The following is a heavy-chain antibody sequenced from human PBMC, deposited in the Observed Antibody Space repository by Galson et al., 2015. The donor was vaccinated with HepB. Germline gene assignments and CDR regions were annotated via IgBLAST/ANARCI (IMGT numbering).Heavy chain of an antibody. V-gene: IGHV3-7*01. CDR2: IKQDGSEK. D-gene: IGHD3-10*01. CDR1: GFTFSSYW. Sequence: SLRLSCAASGFTFSSYWMCWVRQAPGKGLEWVANIKQDGSEKYYVDSVKGRFTISRDNAKNSLYLQTNSLRAEDTAVYYCATMVRGVIITSYFDYWGQGTLVTVSS. CDR3: ATMVRGVIITSYFDY. J-gene: IGHJ4*02.